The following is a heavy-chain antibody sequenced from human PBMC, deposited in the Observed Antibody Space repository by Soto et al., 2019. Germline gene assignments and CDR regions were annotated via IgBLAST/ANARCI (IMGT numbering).Heavy chain of an antibody. J-gene: IGHJ5*02. CDR2: IYYSGST. CDR3: ARTVSDDYGDYTDP. Sequence: QVQLQESGPGLVKPSQTLSLTCTVSGGSISSGGYYWSWIRQHPGKGLEWIGYIYYSGSTYYNPSLMSRVTISVDTSKNQSPLKLSSMTAADTAVYYCARTVSDDYGDYTDPWGQGTLVTVSS. V-gene: IGHV4-31*03. CDR1: GGSISSGGYY. D-gene: IGHD4-17*01.